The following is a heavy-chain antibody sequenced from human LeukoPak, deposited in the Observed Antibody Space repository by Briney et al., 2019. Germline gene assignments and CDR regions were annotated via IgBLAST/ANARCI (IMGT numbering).Heavy chain of an antibody. J-gene: IGHJ4*02. Sequence: GGSLRLSCAASGFTFSSYWMSWVRQAPGKGLEWVSNIKQDGSEKYYVDSVKGRFTISRDNAKNSLYLQMNSMRAEDAAVYYCAKRGTVTTFGHCDYWGQGTLATVSS. CDR3: AKRGTVTTFGHCDY. CDR2: IKQDGSEK. V-gene: IGHV3-7*03. D-gene: IGHD4-17*01. CDR1: GFTFSSYW.